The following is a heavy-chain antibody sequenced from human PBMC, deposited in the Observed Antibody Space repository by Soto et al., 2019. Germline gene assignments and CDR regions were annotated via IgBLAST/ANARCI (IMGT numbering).Heavy chain of an antibody. Sequence: EVQLLESGGGLVQPGGSLRLSCAASGFTFSSYAMSWVRQAPGKGLEWVSAISGSGGSTYYADYVKGRFTIARDNSKNALYLQMNSLRAENTAVYYCAKDPTVRGVIRFDYWGQGTLVTVSS. CDR1: GFTFSSYA. J-gene: IGHJ4*02. CDR2: ISGSGGST. D-gene: IGHD3-10*01. V-gene: IGHV3-23*01. CDR3: AKDPTVRGVIRFDY.